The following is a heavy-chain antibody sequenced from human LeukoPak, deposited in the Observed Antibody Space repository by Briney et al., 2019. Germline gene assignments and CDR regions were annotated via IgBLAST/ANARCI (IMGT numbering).Heavy chain of an antibody. CDR1: GDSVSRKSAA. D-gene: IGHD1-1*01. J-gene: IGHJ3*02. CDR2: TYYRSQWYD. V-gene: IGHV6-1*01. Sequence: SQTLSLTCAISGDSVSRKSAAWYWIGQSPSRGLEWLGRTYYRSQWYDDYAVSLKSRITINPDTSKNHFSLHLNAVTPGDTAVYYCARGAVGQHRSKGDVFGIWGQGTMVTVSS. CDR3: ARGAVGQHRSKGDVFGI.